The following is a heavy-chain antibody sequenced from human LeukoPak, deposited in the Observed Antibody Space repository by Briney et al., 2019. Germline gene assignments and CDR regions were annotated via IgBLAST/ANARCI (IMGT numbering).Heavy chain of an antibody. Sequence: SETLSLTCTVSGGSISSSSYYWGWIRQPPGKGLEWIGSIYYSGSTYYNPSLKSRVTISVDTSKNQFSLKLSSVTAADTAVYYCARGRHGITMVRGARGDYYYMDVWGKGTTVTISS. CDR2: IYYSGST. V-gene: IGHV4-39*01. CDR3: ARGRHGITMVRGARGDYYYMDV. J-gene: IGHJ6*03. CDR1: GGSISSSSYY. D-gene: IGHD3-10*01.